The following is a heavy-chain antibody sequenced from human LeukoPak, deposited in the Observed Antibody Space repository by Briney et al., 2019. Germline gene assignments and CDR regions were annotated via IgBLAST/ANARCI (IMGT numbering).Heavy chain of an antibody. D-gene: IGHD3-10*01. CDR2: FTGSGGST. Sequence: PGGSLRLSCAASGFTFSSYAMSWVRQAPGKGLGWVSGFTGSGGSTYYADSVKGRFTISRDNSKNTLDLQMNSLRAEDTAVYYCTKQSGSNLHRALDVWGQGTTVTVSS. J-gene: IGHJ6*02. CDR3: TKQSGSNLHRALDV. CDR1: GFTFSSYA. V-gene: IGHV3-23*01.